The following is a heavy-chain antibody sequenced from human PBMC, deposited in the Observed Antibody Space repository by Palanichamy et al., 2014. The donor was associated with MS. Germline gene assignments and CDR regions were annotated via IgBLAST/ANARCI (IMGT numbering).Heavy chain of an antibody. J-gene: IGHJ4*02. D-gene: IGHD3-10*01. CDR2: INTNNGDT. V-gene: IGHV1-46*01. CDR1: GYTFTHYH. Sequence: QVQLVQSGADVKKTGASVKVSCKASGYTFTHYHMHWVRQAPGQGLEWMGMINTNNGDTAYAQKFQGRVTLTRDTSMSTVYMELSSLKSEDTAMYYCARELGAAYYFDYWGQGTLVTVSS. CDR3: ARELGAAYYFDY.